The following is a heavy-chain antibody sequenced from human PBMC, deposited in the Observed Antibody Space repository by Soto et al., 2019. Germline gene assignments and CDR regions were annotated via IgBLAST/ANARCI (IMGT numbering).Heavy chain of an antibody. J-gene: IGHJ5*02. Sequence: SETLSLTCTVSGGSISSSSYYWGWIRQPPGKGLEWIGSIYYSGSTYYNPSLKSRVTISVDTSKNQFSLKLSSVTAADTAVYYCARRNYDSSGYYPNWFDPWGQGTLVTVSS. D-gene: IGHD3-22*01. V-gene: IGHV4-39*01. CDR1: GGSISSSSYY. CDR3: ARRNYDSSGYYPNWFDP. CDR2: IYYSGST.